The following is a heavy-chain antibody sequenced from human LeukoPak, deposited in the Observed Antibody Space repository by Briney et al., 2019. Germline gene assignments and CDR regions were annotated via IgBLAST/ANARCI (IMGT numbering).Heavy chain of an antibody. J-gene: IGHJ4*02. CDR1: GGSFSGYY. V-gene: IGHV4-34*01. CDR2: INHSGST. D-gene: IGHD1-1*01. CDR3: ARLRYNWIDELRGPCYYFDY. Sequence: PSETLSLTCAVYGGSFSGYYWSWIRQPPGKGLEWIGEINHSGSTNYNPSLKSRVTISVDTSKNQFSLKLSSVTAADTAVYYCARLRYNWIDELRGPCYYFDYWGQGTLVTVSS.